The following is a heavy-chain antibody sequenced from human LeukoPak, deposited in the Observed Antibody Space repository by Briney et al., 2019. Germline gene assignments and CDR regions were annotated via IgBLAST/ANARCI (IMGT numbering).Heavy chain of an antibody. CDR3: VKGVWAEC. J-gene: IGHJ4*02. CDR1: GFTFSNSD. D-gene: IGHD5/OR15-5a*01. V-gene: IGHV3-23*01. CDR2: IRSGDGGT. Sequence: QPGRSLRLSCAASGFTFSNSDMTWVRQAPRKGLEWVSTIRSGDGGTYYADSAKGRFTISRDNSKNILYMQMSSLTVEDTAVCYCVKGVWAECWGQGTTVTVSS.